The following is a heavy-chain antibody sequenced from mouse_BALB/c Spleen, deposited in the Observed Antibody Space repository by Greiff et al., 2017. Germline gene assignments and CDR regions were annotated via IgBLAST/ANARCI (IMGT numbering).Heavy chain of an antibody. CDR2: IYPGDGDT. D-gene: IGHD2-10*02. Sequence: QVQLQQSGAELVRPGSSVKISCKASGYAFSSYWMNWVKQRPGQGLEWIGQIYPGDGDTNYNGKFKGKATLTADKSSSTAYMQLSSLTSEDSAVYFCARSGYGNYWYYFDYWGQGTTLTASS. CDR3: ARSGYGNYWYYFDY. CDR1: GYAFSSYW. V-gene: IGHV1-80*01. J-gene: IGHJ2*01.